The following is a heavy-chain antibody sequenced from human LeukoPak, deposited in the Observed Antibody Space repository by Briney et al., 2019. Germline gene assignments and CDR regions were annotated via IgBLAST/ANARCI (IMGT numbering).Heavy chain of an antibody. J-gene: IGHJ4*02. CDR1: GGSISSSSYY. CDR2: IYYSGST. Sequence: SETLSLTCTVSGGSISSSSYYWGWIRQPPGKGLEWIGSIYYSGSTYYNPSLKSRVTISVDTSKNQFSLKLSSVTAADTAVYYCARDETIFGVTYWGQGTLVTVSS. CDR3: ARDETIFGVTY. D-gene: IGHD3-3*01. V-gene: IGHV4-39*07.